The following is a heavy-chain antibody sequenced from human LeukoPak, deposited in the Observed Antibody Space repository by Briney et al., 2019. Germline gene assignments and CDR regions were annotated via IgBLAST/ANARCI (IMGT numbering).Heavy chain of an antibody. J-gene: IGHJ3*02. Sequence: GGSLRLSCAASGFTFSSYSMNLVREATGKGLEWVSSISSSSSYIYYADSVKGRFTISRDHAKNSLYLQMNSLRAEDTAVYYCARGGGSSTSGDIWGQGTMVTVSS. D-gene: IGHD2-2*01. CDR3: ARGGGSSTSGDI. CDR1: GFTFSSYS. CDR2: ISSSSSYI. V-gene: IGHV3-21*01.